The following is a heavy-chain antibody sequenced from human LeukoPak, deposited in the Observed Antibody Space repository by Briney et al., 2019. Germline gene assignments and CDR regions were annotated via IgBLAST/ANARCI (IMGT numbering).Heavy chain of an antibody. CDR2: ISAYNGNT. J-gene: IGHJ6*02. D-gene: IGHD3-10*01. Sequence: ASVKVSCKASGYTFTSYGISWVRQAPGQGLEWMGWISAYNGNTNYAQKLQGRVTMTTDTSTSTAYMELRSLRSDDTAVYYCARDWSSGLLWFGELLSYYYGMDVWGQGTTVTVSS. CDR3: ARDWSSGLLWFGELLSYYYGMDV. V-gene: IGHV1-18*01. CDR1: GYTFTSYG.